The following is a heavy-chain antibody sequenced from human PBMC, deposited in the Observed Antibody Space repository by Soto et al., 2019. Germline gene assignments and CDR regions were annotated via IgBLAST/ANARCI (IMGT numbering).Heavy chain of an antibody. CDR1: GYTLTELS. CDR2: FDPEDGET. V-gene: IGHV1-24*01. J-gene: IGHJ6*02. D-gene: IGHD3-22*01. CDR3: ATGCLYFDSSGYRDYYGMDV. Sequence: QVQLVQSGAEVKKPGASVKVSCKVSGYTLTELSMHWVRQAPGKGLEWMGGFDPEDGETIYAQKFQGRVTMTEDTSTDTAYMGLSSLRSEDTAVYYCATGCLYFDSSGYRDYYGMDVWGQGTTVTVSS.